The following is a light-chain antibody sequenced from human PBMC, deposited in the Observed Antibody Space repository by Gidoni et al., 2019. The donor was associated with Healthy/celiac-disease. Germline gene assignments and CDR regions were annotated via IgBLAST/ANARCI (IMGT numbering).Light chain of an antibody. J-gene: IGKJ2*01. CDR2: GAS. V-gene: IGKV3-20*01. CDR3: QQYGSSPRT. Sequence: EIVLTQSPGTLSLSPGERATLSCRASQSVSSSYLAWYQQKHGQAPRLLIYGASSRATGIPDRFSGSGSGTDFTLTISRLEPEDFAVYYCQQYGSSPRTFGQGTKLRSN. CDR1: QSVSSSY.